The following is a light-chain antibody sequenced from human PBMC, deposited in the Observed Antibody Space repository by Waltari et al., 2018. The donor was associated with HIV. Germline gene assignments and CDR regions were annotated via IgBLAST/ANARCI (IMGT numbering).Light chain of an antibody. V-gene: IGLV2-14*03. J-gene: IGLJ2*01. CDR1: SSDIGAYEY. CDR2: DVF. CDR3: SSYTTTNTII. Sequence: QSALTQPASVSGSPGQSITISCTGTSSDIGAYEYVSWYRQQPDKAPQLLIYDVFYRPSGVSPRFSGAKSGNTASLTISGLQAEDGAVYSCSSYTTTNTIIFGGGTKLTVL.